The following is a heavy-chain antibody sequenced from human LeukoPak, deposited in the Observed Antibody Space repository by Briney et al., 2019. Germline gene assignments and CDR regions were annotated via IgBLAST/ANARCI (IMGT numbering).Heavy chain of an antibody. CDR1: GGSFSGYY. CDR2: INHSGST. V-gene: IGHV4-34*01. J-gene: IGHJ6*03. CDR3: ARGAGSSSPDIYYYYYYYMDV. Sequence: SETLSLTCAVYGGSFSGYYWSWIRQPPGKGLEWIGEINHSGSTNYNPSLKSRVTISVDTSKNQFSLKLSSVPAADTAVYYCARGAGSSSPDIYYYYYYYMDVWGKGTTVTVSS. D-gene: IGHD6-6*01.